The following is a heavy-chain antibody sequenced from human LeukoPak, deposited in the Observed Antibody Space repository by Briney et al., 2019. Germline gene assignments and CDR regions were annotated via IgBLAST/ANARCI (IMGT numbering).Heavy chain of an antibody. CDR1: GGSITSYY. V-gene: IGHV4-4*07. J-gene: IGHJ3*02. CDR3: AREGSSMITFGGVIVTETNDDAFDI. Sequence: SETLSLTCTVSGGSITSYYWTYIRQPAGKGLEWIGRIYTSGSTNYNPSLKSRVTMSVDTSKNQFSLKLSSVTAADTAVYYCAREGSSMITFGGVIVTETNDDAFDIWGQGTMVTVSS. CDR2: IYTSGST. D-gene: IGHD3-16*02.